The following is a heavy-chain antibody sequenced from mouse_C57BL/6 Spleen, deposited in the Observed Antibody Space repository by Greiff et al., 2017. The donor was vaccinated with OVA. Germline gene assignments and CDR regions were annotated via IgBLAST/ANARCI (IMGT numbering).Heavy chain of an antibody. Sequence: QVQLQQPGTELVKHGASVKLSCKASGYTFTSYWMHWVKQRPGQDLEWIGNINPSNGGTNYNEKFKSKATLTVDKSSSTAYMQLSSLTSEDSAVYYCAREGNGNYRFDYWGQGTTLTVSS. CDR3: AREGNGNYRFDY. V-gene: IGHV1-53*01. CDR1: GYTFTSYW. CDR2: INPSNGGT. D-gene: IGHD2-1*01. J-gene: IGHJ2*01.